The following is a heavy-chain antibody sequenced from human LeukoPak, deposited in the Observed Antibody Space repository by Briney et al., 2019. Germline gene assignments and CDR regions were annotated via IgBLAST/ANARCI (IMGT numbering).Heavy chain of an antibody. CDR2: IYSGGST. CDR3: ARDTSRPPGGSWFPFSGMDV. J-gene: IGHJ6*02. V-gene: IGHV3-53*01. Sequence: GGSLRLSCAASGFTVSSNYMSWVRQAPGKGLEWVSVIYSGGSTYYADSVKGRFTISRDNSKNTLYLQMNSLRAEDTAVYYCARDTSRPPGGSWFPFSGMDVWGQGTTVTVSS. CDR1: GFTVSSNY. D-gene: IGHD3-22*01.